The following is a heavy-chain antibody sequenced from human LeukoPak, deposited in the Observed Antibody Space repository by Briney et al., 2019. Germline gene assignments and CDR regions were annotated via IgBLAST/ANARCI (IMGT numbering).Heavy chain of an antibody. CDR1: GGTISSYN. CDR3: ARQGSGGRSFDV. Sequence: SSETLSLTCTVSGGTISSYNWGWIRQPPGKGLEWIGYIYHSGSTNYNPSLKSRVTISLDTSKNQFSLKLSSVTAADTAVYYCARQGSGGRSFDVWGQGTMVTVSS. J-gene: IGHJ3*01. D-gene: IGHD1-26*01. CDR2: IYHSGST. V-gene: IGHV4-59*01.